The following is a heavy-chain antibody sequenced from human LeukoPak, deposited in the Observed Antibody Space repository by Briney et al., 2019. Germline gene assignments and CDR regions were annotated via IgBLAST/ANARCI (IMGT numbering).Heavy chain of an antibody. D-gene: IGHD3-16*01. CDR1: GFTFSSYA. CDR2: FSNSGGST. CDR3: ARGGGLDV. V-gene: IGHV3-23*01. Sequence: GGSLGLSCAASGFTFSSYAMSWVRQAPGRGLEWVSTFSNSGGSTYYADSVKGRFTISRDNAKNSLYLQMSNLRAEDTAVYFCARGGGLDVWGQGATVTVSS. J-gene: IGHJ6*02.